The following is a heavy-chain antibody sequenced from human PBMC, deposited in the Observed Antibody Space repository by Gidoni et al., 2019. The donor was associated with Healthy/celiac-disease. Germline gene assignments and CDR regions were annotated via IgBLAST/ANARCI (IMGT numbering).Heavy chain of an antibody. CDR3: ARASYYYGSGSYYIFDY. CDR1: GYTFPGYY. J-gene: IGHJ4*02. CDR2: INPNSGGT. Sequence: QGQLVQAGAEVKKPGASVKVDCKASGYTFPGYYMHWVRQAPGQGLEWMGWINPNSGGTNYAQKFQGWVTMTRDTSISTAYMELSRLRSDDPAVYYCARASYYYGSGSYYIFDYWGQGTLVTVSS. D-gene: IGHD3-10*01. V-gene: IGHV1-2*04.